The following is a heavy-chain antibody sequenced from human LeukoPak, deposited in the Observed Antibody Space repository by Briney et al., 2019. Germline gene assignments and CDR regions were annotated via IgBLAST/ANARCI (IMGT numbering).Heavy chain of an antibody. CDR3: ARDSGAFNSEPTFDY. CDR2: ISSSSSYI. CDR1: GFTFSSYS. Sequence: GGSLRLSCAASGFTFSSYSMNWVRQAPGKGLEWVSSISSSSSYIYYADSVKGRFTISRDNAKNSLYLQMNSPRAEDTAVYYCARDSGAFNSEPTFDYWGQGTLVTVSS. D-gene: IGHD1-1*01. J-gene: IGHJ4*02. V-gene: IGHV3-21*01.